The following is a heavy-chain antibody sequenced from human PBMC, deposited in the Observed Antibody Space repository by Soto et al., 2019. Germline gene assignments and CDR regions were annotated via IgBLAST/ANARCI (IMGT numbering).Heavy chain of an antibody. CDR2: ISAYNGNT. D-gene: IGHD2-2*01. Sequence: QVQLVQSGAEVVKPGASVRISCKTSGHTFSSYGFTWVRQAPGQGLEWMGWISAYNGNTNYAQKFQGRVTVTTDTSKSTLYLDLSSLRSDDTAVYYCARALYHSCRRYYFDHWGQGTLVSVSS. J-gene: IGHJ4*02. CDR3: ARALYHSCRRYYFDH. V-gene: IGHV1-18*01. CDR1: GHTFSSYG.